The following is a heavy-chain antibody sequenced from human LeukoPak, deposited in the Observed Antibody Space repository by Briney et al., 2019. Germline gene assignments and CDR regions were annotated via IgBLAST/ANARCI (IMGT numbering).Heavy chain of an antibody. J-gene: IGHJ3*02. CDR1: GFTFRDSA. CDR3: AREDMTTVTTRWAFDI. V-gene: IGHV3-23*01. CDR2: VSSSGANT. Sequence: GGSLRLSCSASGFTFRDSAMTWVRQAPGKGLEWVSLVSSSGANTYYPDSVKGRFSVSRDNAKDTLYLQVNSLRAEDTAIYYCAREDMTTVTTRWAFDIWGQGSMVTVSS. D-gene: IGHD4-17*01.